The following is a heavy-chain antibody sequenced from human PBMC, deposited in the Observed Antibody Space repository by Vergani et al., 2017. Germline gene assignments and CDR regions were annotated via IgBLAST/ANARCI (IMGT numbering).Heavy chain of an antibody. V-gene: IGHV3-66*03. Sequence: EVQLVESGGGLIQPGGSLRLYCAASGFTVSSNYMSWVRQAPGKGLEWVSVIYSGGSTYYADSVTGRFTISRDNSKNTLYLQMNSLRAEDTAVYYCAREGRIAAAGTLPNWGQGTLVTVSS. CDR3: AREGRIAAAGTLPN. CDR2: IYSGGST. D-gene: IGHD6-13*01. CDR1: GFTVSSNY. J-gene: IGHJ4*02.